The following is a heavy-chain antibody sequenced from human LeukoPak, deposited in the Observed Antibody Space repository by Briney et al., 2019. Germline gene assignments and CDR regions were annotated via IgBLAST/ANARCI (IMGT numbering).Heavy chain of an antibody. CDR3: AKDRSLLWFGELPGGFDY. CDR1: GFTFSSYA. V-gene: IGHV3-23*01. D-gene: IGHD3-10*01. J-gene: IGHJ4*02. Sequence: PGRSLRLSCAASGFTFSSYAMSWVRQAPGKGLEWVSAISGSGGSTYYADSVKGRFTISRDNSKNTLYLQMNSLRAEDTAVYYCAKDRSLLWFGELPGGFDYWGQGTLVTVSS. CDR2: ISGSGGST.